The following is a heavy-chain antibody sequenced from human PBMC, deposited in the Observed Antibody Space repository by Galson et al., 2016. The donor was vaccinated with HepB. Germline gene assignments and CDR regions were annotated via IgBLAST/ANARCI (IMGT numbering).Heavy chain of an antibody. CDR3: ASYHDSNGYPKY. D-gene: IGHD3-22*01. J-gene: IGHJ4*02. CDR2: MIPMFGAP. CDR1: GYTVTTYA. V-gene: IGHV1-69*06. Sequence: SVKVSCKASGYTVTTYAMNWVRQAPGQGLEWMGGMIPMFGAPNYAEKFQGRVTITADKSATTAYLDLTSLRSDDTAVYYCASYHDSNGYPKYWGQGTLVTVSS.